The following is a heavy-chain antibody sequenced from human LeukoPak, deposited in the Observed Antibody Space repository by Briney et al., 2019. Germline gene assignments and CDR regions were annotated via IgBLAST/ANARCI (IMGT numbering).Heavy chain of an antibody. CDR1: GYTLTELS. J-gene: IGHJ4*02. CDR3: ATVGYSSGPYWTRVFDY. D-gene: IGHD6-19*01. CDR2: FDPEDSET. Sequence: ASVKVSCKVSGYTLTELSMHWVRQAPGKGLEWMGGFDPEDSETIYAQKFQGRVTMTEDTSTDTAYMELSSLRSEDTAVYYCATVGYSSGPYWTRVFDYWGQGTLVTVSS. V-gene: IGHV1-24*01.